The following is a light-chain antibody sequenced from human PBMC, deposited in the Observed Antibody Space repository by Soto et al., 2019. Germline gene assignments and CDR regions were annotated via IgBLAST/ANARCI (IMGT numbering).Light chain of an antibody. CDR3: LHYSTYPLT. Sequence: DIQMTKSPSSLSASVGAIVTSTCRASYKMDNWLAWLQQKPGKAPTLLIYKASTVESGVPSRFSGSGYGTEFTLTISSLQTDDFASYYFLHYSTYPLTFGGGTRVDI. CDR1: YKMDNW. V-gene: IGKV1-5*03. J-gene: IGKJ4*01. CDR2: KAS.